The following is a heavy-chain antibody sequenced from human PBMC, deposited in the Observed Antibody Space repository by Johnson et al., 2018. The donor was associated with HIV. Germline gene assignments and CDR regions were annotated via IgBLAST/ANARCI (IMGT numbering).Heavy chain of an antibody. D-gene: IGHD3/OR15-3a*01. CDR2: IGSSGDT. Sequence: VQLVESGGGLVQPGGSLRLSCAASGFIFSSYDMHWVRQTTGKGLEWISGIGSSGDTFYPGSVKGRFTISRANAKKSLYLQMNSLRAVDTGVYYCARAGDYDFLTGSLLRGTFDVWGQGIMVTVSS. V-gene: IGHV3-13*01. CDR3: ARAGDYDFLTGSLLRGTFDV. J-gene: IGHJ3*01. CDR1: GFIFSSYD.